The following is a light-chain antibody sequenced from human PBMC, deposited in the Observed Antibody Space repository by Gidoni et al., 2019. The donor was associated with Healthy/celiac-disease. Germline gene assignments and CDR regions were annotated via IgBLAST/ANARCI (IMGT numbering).Light chain of an antibody. J-gene: IGKJ1*01. V-gene: IGKV2-28*01. CDR2: LGS. CDR3: MQALQTPLT. Sequence: DIVMTQSPLSLPVTPGEPASISCRSSQSLLHSNGCNYLDWYLQKPGQSPQLLIYLGSNRASGVPDRFSGSGSGTDFTLKISRVEAEDVGVYYCMQALQTPLTFXQXTKVEIK. CDR1: QSLLHSNGCNY.